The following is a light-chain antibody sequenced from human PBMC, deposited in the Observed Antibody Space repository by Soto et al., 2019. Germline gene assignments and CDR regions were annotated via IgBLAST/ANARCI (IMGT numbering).Light chain of an antibody. V-gene: IGKV1-5*03. CDR3: QQYNTYPRT. J-gene: IGKJ1*01. Sequence: DIQMTQSPSTLSASVGDRVTITCRASESISGWLAWYQQKPGKAPKLVIFKASTLESGVPSRVSGSGSGTEFTHSISSRQPDDFATYYCQQYNTYPRTFGQGTKVEIK. CDR1: ESISGW. CDR2: KAS.